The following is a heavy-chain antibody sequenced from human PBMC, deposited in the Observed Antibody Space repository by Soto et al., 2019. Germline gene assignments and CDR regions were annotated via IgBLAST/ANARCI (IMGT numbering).Heavy chain of an antibody. Sequence: PSETLSLTCTVSGGSISSYYWSWIRQPPGKGLEWIGYIYYSGSTNYNPSLKSRVTISVDTSKNQFSLKLSSVTAADTAVYYCARHEDDILTGYLFDYWGQGTLVTVSS. CDR2: IYYSGST. J-gene: IGHJ4*02. CDR3: ARHEDDILTGYLFDY. D-gene: IGHD3-9*01. CDR1: GGSISSYY. V-gene: IGHV4-59*08.